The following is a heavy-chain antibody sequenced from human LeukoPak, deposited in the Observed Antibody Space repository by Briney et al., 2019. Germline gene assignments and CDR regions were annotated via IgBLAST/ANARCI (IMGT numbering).Heavy chain of an antibody. J-gene: IGHJ5*02. CDR2: IYYSGST. CDR3: ARDRKTVGATQGYNWFDP. Sequence: SETLSLTCTVSGGSISSSSYYWGWIRQPPGKGLEWIGSIYYSGSTYYNPSLKSRVTISVDTSKNQFSLKLSSVTAADTAVYYCARDRKTVGATQGYNWFDPWGQGTLVTVSS. V-gene: IGHV4-39*07. CDR1: GGSISSSSYY. D-gene: IGHD1-26*01.